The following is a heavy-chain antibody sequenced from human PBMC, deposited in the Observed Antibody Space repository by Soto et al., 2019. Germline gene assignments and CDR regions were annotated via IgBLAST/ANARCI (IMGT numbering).Heavy chain of an antibody. V-gene: IGHV1-8*01. CDR2: MNPNSGNT. D-gene: IGHD3-10*01. CDR3: ARGINYYDSGDDAFDI. J-gene: IGHJ3*02. CDR1: GYTFTSYD. Sequence: QVQLVQSGAEVKKPGASVKVSCKASGYTFTSYDINWVRQATGQGLEWVGWMNPNSGNTGYAQKFQGRVTMTRSTSISTAYMELSILRSEDTAVYYCARGINYYDSGDDAFDIWGQGTMVTVSS.